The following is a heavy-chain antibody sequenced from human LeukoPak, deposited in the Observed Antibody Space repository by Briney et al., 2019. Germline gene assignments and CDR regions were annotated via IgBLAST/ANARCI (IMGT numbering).Heavy chain of an antibody. J-gene: IGHJ4*02. CDR3: ARRFDS. Sequence: PGGSLRLSCAASGFTFSTYNMNWVRQAPGKGLEWVSYISSRSSTIYYADSVKGRFTISRDDAKNSLYLQMNNLRDEDTAVYYCARRFDSWGQGTLVTVSS. V-gene: IGHV3-48*02. CDR1: GFTFSTYN. CDR2: ISSRSSTI.